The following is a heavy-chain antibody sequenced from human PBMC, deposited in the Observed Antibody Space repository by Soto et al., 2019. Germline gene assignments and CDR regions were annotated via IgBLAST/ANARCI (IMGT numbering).Heavy chain of an antibody. Sequence: QITLKESGPTLVKPTQTLTLTCTFSGFSLSTSGVGVGWIRQPPGKALEWLALIYWNDDKLYSSSLKTRLTSTKDSSKNQVLRTMTNMDPGDTATYFCAHNSIASRTFDYWGQGTLVTVSS. CDR1: GFSLSTSGVG. CDR2: IYWNDDK. V-gene: IGHV2-5*01. D-gene: IGHD6-6*01. J-gene: IGHJ4*02. CDR3: AHNSIASRTFDY.